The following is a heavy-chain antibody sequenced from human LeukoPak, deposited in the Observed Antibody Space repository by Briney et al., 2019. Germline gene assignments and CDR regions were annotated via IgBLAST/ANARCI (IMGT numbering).Heavy chain of an antibody. J-gene: IGHJ5*02. CDR1: GYSISSYA. CDR3: ARRTPARRYFEPKERWFDP. Sequence: ASVKASCKASGYSISSYAMNCVRQAPGQGLEWMGWINTNTGNPTYAQGFTGRFVFSLDTSVSTAYLQISSLKAEDTAVYYCARRTPARRYFEPKERWFDPWGQGTLVTVSS. D-gene: IGHD3-9*01. V-gene: IGHV7-4-1*02. CDR2: INTNTGNP.